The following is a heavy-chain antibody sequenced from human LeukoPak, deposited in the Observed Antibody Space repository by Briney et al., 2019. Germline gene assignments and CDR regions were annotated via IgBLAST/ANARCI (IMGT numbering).Heavy chain of an antibody. V-gene: IGHV3-30*04. J-gene: IGHJ4*02. CDR3: ARDIYDILTGCYIDY. CDR2: ISYDGSNK. CDR1: GFTFSSYA. D-gene: IGHD3-9*01. Sequence: GGSLRLSCAASGFTFSSYAMHWVRQAPGKGLEWVAVISYDGSNKYYADSVKGRFTISRDNSKNTLYLQMNSLRAEDTAVYYCARDIYDILTGCYIDYWGQGTLVTVSS.